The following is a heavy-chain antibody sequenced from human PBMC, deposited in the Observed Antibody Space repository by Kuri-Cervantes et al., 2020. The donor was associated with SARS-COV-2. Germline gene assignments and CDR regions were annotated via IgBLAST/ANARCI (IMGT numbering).Heavy chain of an antibody. Sequence: ETLSLTCAAAGFTFSSYSMNWVRQAPGKGLEWVSSISSSSSYIYYADSVKGRFTISRDNSKNTRYLQMDSLRPDDTAVYYCAKDPYGIVVVVAAIDQWGQGTLVTVSS. CDR3: AKDPYGIVVVVAAIDQ. CDR2: ISSSSSYI. V-gene: IGHV3-21*01. D-gene: IGHD2-15*01. CDR1: GFTFSSYS. J-gene: IGHJ4*02.